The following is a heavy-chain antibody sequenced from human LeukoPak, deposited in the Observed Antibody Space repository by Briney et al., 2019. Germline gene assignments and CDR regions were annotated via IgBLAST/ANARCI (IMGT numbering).Heavy chain of an antibody. V-gene: IGHV3-64D*06. CDR1: GFTVSSNY. CDR3: AGDRATSYFDY. CDR2: ISSNGGST. Sequence: PGGSLRLSCAASGFTVSSNYMSWVRQAPGKGLEYVSAISSNGGSTYYADSVKGRFTISRDNSKNTLYPQMSSLRAEDTAVYYCAGDRATSYFDYWGQGALVTISS. D-gene: IGHD1-26*01. J-gene: IGHJ4*02.